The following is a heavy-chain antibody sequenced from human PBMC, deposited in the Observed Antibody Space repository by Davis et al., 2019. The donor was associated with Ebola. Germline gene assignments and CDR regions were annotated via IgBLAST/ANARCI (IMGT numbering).Heavy chain of an antibody. V-gene: IGHV4-61*05. J-gene: IGHJ4*02. D-gene: IGHD6-13*01. CDR3: ASGYSSSWVDY. CDR2: IYYSGST. Sequence: SETLSLTCTVSGVSISSSSYYWGWIRQPPGKGLEWIGYIYYSGSTNYNSSLKSRVTISVDTSKNHFSLKLSSVTAADTAVYYCASGYSSSWVDYWGQGTLVTVSS. CDR1: GVSISSSSYY.